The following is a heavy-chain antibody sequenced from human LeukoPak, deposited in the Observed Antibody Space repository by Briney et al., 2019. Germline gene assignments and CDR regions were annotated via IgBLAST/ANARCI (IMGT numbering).Heavy chain of an antibody. Sequence: GESLRISRKGSGYSFTSYWISWVRQMPGKGLEWMGRIDPSDSYTSYSPSFQGHVSISVDKSINTAYLQWSSLKASDTAMYFCARFYYSVSGIYYVNWFDPWGQGTLVTVSS. J-gene: IGHJ5*02. CDR2: IDPSDSYT. CDR1: GYSFTSYW. D-gene: IGHD3-10*01. CDR3: ARFYYSVSGIYYVNWFDP. V-gene: IGHV5-10-1*01.